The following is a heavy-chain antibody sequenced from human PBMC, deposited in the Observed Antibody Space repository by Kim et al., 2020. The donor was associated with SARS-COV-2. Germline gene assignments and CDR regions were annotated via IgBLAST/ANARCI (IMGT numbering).Heavy chain of an antibody. CDR1: GFDFSTSD. Sequence: GGSLRLSCVASGFDFSTSDIHWVRHAPGKGLEWVAVVSYDESMKYFADSVTGRSTISRDNSKNTVYMEMHTLRPEDTALYHCARGREIIEVAPRGSTNLDLWGRGTLVTVSS. V-gene: IGHV3-33*05. CDR2: VSYDESMK. CDR3: ARGREIIEVAPRGSTNLDL. J-gene: IGHJ2*01. D-gene: IGHD6-13*01.